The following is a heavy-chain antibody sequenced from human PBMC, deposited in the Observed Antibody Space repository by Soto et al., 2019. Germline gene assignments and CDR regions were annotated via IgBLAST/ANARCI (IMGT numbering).Heavy chain of an antibody. CDR3: ASASGRFLEWLFQTPFAFDI. J-gene: IGHJ3*02. CDR2: INHSGST. D-gene: IGHD3-3*01. V-gene: IGHV4-34*01. Sequence: KHSDTPALTCAVYGGSFCGYLWSGIRQPPGKGLEWIGEINHSGSTNYNPSLKSRVTISVDTSKNQFSLKLSSVTAADTAVYYCASASGRFLEWLFQTPFAFDIWGQGTMVTVSS. CDR1: GGSFCGYL.